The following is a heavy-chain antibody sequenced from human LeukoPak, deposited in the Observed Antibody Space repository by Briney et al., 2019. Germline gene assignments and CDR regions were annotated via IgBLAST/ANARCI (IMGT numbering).Heavy chain of an antibody. J-gene: IGHJ4*02. Sequence: GSSVKVSCKASGGTFSSYAISWVRLAPGQGLEWMGGIIPIFGTANYAQKFQGRVTITADESTSTAYMELSSLRSEDTAVYYCVRARFERGYSYGYANYFDYWGQGTLVTVSS. CDR2: IIPIFGTA. V-gene: IGHV1-69*01. CDR1: GGTFSSYA. CDR3: VRARFERGYSYGYANYFDY. D-gene: IGHD5-18*01.